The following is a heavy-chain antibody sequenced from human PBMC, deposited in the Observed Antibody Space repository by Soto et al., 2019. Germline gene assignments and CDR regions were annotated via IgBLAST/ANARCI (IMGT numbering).Heavy chain of an antibody. Sequence: PSETLSLTCAVYGGSFSGYYWSWIRQPPGKGLEWIGEINHSGSTNYNPSLKSRVTISVDTSKNQFSLKMSSVTAADTAVYYCARGEGKVVRFLEWSRNWFDPWGQATLVTVSS. J-gene: IGHJ5*02. D-gene: IGHD3-3*01. CDR2: INHSGST. V-gene: IGHV4-34*01. CDR1: GGSFSGYY. CDR3: ARGEGKVVRFLEWSRNWFDP.